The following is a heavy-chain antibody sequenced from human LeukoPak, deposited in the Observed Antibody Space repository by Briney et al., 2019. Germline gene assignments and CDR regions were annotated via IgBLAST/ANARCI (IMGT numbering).Heavy chain of an antibody. V-gene: IGHV3-7*05. J-gene: IGHJ3*02. Sequence: GGSLRLSCAASGFTFSRFWMNWVRQAPGRGLEWVANIDQSGGRNNYVDSVKGRFTNSRDNAKNSLFLEMSSLRADDTAVYFCARDVEGGTFDIWGQGTTVTVSS. CDR3: ARDVEGGTFDI. CDR2: IDQSGGRN. CDR1: GFTFSRFW. D-gene: IGHD3-16*01.